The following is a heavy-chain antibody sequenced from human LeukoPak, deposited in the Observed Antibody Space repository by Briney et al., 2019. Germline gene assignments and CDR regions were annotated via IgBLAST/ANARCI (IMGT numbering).Heavy chain of an antibody. CDR2: IYPGDSDT. D-gene: IGHD2-2*01. Sequence: GESLKISCKGSGYSFTSYWIGWVRQMPGKGLEWMGIIYPGDSDTRYSPSSQGQVTISADKSISTAYLQWSSLKASDTAMYYCARNTHCSSTSCPIDYWGQGTLVTVSS. CDR1: GYSFTSYW. V-gene: IGHV5-51*01. CDR3: ARNTHCSSTSCPIDY. J-gene: IGHJ4*02.